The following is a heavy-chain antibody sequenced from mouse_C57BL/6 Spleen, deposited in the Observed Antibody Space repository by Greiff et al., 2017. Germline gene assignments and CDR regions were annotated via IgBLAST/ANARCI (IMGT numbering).Heavy chain of an antibody. J-gene: IGHJ1*03. CDR3: ARGGITTVGGYFDV. D-gene: IGHD1-1*01. V-gene: IGHV1-58*01. Sequence: VQLKQSGAELVRPGSSVKMSCKTSGYTFTSYGINWVKQRPGQGLEWIGYIYIGNGYTEYTEKFKGKATLTSDTSSSTAYMQLSSLTSEDSAIYFCARGGITTVGGYFDVWGTGTTVTVSS. CDR1: GYTFTSYG. CDR2: IYIGNGYT.